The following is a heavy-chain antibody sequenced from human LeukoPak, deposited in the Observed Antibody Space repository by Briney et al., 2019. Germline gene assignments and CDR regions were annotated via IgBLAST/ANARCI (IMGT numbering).Heavy chain of an antibody. CDR3: ATDPTTVTTDYYYYMDV. V-gene: IGHV3-15*01. J-gene: IGHJ6*03. D-gene: IGHD4-17*01. CDR1: GYSFTNYYW. CDR2: IKSKTDGGTT. Sequence: GESLKISCKASGYSFTNYYWIAWVRQAPGKGLEWVGRIKSKTDGGTTDYAAPVKGRFTISRDDSKNTLYLQMNSLKTEDTAVYYCATDPTTVTTDYYYYMDVWGKGTTVTISS.